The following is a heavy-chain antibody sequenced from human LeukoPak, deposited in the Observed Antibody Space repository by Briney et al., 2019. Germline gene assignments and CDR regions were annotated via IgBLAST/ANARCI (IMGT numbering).Heavy chain of an antibody. CDR3: ARDLAAAGTGYNWFDP. V-gene: IGHV1-69*13. CDR2: IIPIFGTA. Sequence: SVKVSCKASGGTFSSYAVSWVRQAPGQGLEWMGGIIPIFGTANYAQKFQGRVTITADESTSTAYMELSSLRSEDTAVYYCARDLAAAGTGYNWFDPWGQGTLVTVSS. J-gene: IGHJ5*02. D-gene: IGHD6-13*01. CDR1: GGTFSSYA.